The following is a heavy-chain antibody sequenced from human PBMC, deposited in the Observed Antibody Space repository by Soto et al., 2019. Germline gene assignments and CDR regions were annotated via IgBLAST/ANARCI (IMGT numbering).Heavy chain of an antibody. CDR3: AKDTMIVVFDVSSEHYFDY. V-gene: IGHV3-23*01. J-gene: IGHJ4*02. Sequence: PGGSLRLSCAASGFTFSSYAMSWVRQAPGKGLEWVSAISGSGGSTYYADYVKGRFTIYRDNSKNTLYLQMNILRADDTAVYYCAKDTMIVVFDVSSEHYFDYWGQGT. CDR2: ISGSGGST. D-gene: IGHD3-22*01. CDR1: GFTFSSYA.